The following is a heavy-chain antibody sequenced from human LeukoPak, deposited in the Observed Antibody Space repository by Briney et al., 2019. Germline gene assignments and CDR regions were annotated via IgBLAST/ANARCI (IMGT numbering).Heavy chain of an antibody. CDR3: ARDQDYYDSSGYTFDY. CDR1: GFTVSSTY. CDR2: ISYDGSNK. D-gene: IGHD3-22*01. V-gene: IGHV3-30-3*01. Sequence: GGSLGLSCAASGFTVSSTYMSWVRQAPGKGLEWVAVISYDGSNKYYADSVKGRFTISRDNSKNTLYLQMNSLRAEDTAVYYCARDQDYYDSSGYTFDYWGQGTLVTVSS. J-gene: IGHJ4*02.